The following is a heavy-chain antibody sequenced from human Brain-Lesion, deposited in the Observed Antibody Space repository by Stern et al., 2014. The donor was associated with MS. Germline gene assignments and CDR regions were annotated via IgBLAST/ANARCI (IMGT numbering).Heavy chain of an antibody. J-gene: IGHJ2*01. CDR2: VYYSGSI. D-gene: IGHD3-3*02. CDR3: ARNPALWYFDL. V-gene: IGHV4-31*03. Sequence: QVQLQESGPGLVKPLQTLSLTCTVSGGSVSSGGYFWNWIRQHPGKGLEWIGHVYYSGSIAYNPSLKSRVTISVDTSKNQFSLRLRSVTAAGTAVYYCARNPALWYFDLWGRGTLAAVSS. CDR1: GGSVSSGGYF.